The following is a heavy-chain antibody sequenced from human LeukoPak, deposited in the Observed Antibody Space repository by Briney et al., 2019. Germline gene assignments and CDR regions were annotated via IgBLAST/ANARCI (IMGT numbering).Heavy chain of an antibody. J-gene: IGHJ6*02. Sequence: ASVKVSCKASGYTFTGYYMHWVRQAPGQGLEWMGWINPNSGGTNYAQKFQGRVTMTRDTSISTAYMELSRLRSDDTAVYYCATGLWGPYYYYYGMDVWGQGTTVTVSS. V-gene: IGHV1-2*02. CDR2: INPNSGGT. CDR3: ATGLWGPYYYYYGMDV. CDR1: GYTFTGYY. D-gene: IGHD2-21*01.